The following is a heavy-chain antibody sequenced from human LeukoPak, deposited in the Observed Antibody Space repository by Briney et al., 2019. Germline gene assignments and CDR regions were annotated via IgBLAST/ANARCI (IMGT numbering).Heavy chain of an antibody. D-gene: IGHD3-22*01. Sequence: PSETLSLTCAVYGGSFSNYYWSWIRQPPGKGLEWIGEINHIGSTNYNPSLRSRVTMSVDTSKTQFSLRLSSVTAADTAVYYCARHRDHYYDSSGRKSVGDWFDPWGQGTLVTVSS. V-gene: IGHV4-34*01. CDR1: GGSFSNYY. J-gene: IGHJ5*02. CDR3: ARHRDHYYDSSGRKSVGDWFDP. CDR2: INHIGST.